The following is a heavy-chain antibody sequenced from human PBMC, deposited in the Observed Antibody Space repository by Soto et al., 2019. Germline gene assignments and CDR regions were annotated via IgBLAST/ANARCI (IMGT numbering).Heavy chain of an antibody. V-gene: IGHV4-61*01. J-gene: IGHJ4*02. D-gene: IGHD5-18*01. Sequence: KPSETLSLTCSVSGGSVSSGSYYWSWIRQPPGKGLEWIGYIYNTGSTNYNPSLKSRVTMSVDTSKNQFSLKLTSVTAADTAVYYCARGGGVTATFDYWGRGTLVTVSS. CDR3: ARGGGVTATFDY. CDR2: IYNTGST. CDR1: GGSVSSGSYY.